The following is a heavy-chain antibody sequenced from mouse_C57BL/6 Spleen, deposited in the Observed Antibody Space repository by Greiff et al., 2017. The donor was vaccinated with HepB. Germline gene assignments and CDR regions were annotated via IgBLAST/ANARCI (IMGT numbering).Heavy chain of an antibody. CDR1: GYAFSSYW. D-gene: IGHD1-1*01. V-gene: IGHV1-80*01. CDR2: IYPGDGDT. CDR3: ARRAVVAQGDY. Sequence: LKQSGASVKISCKASGYAFSSYWMNWVKQRPGKGLEWIGQIYPGDGDTNYNGKFKGKATLTADKSSSTAYMQLSSLTSEDSAVYFCARRAVVAQGDYWGQGTTLTVSS. J-gene: IGHJ2*01.